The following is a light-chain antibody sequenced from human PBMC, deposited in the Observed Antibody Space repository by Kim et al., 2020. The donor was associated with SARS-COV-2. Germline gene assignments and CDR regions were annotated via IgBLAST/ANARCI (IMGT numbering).Light chain of an antibody. V-gene: IGLV3-1*01. CDR1: GLGDKF. CDR2: QDT. J-gene: IGLJ3*02. Sequence: SYELTQPPSVSVSPGQTASITCSGSGLGDKFAFWYQQKPGQSPVLVIHQDTRRPSGIPERFSGSNSGNTATLTISGTQAMDEADYYCQAWDSSAGVFGGG. CDR3: QAWDSSAGV.